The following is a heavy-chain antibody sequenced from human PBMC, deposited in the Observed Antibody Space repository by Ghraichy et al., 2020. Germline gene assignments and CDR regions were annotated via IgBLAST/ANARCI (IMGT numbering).Heavy chain of an antibody. J-gene: IGHJ4*02. CDR3: ARDRRYGDGFDS. CDR1: GFTFSSYS. V-gene: IGHV3-48*02. Sequence: LSLTCAASGFTFSSYSMNWVRQAPGKGLEWVSSISTTGNTIHYADSVKGRFTISRDNAKNSLYLQMNSLRDADTAVYYCARDRRYGDGFDSWGQGTLVTVSS. CDR2: ISTTGNTI. D-gene: IGHD4-17*01.